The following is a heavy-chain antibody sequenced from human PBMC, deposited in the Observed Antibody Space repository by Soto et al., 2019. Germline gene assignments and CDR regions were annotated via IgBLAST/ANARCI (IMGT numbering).Heavy chain of an antibody. D-gene: IGHD3-22*01. J-gene: IGHJ4*02. V-gene: IGHV3-11*01. CDR1: GFTFSDYY. CDR3: ARGPSTHLLHRFYYDSSGPFDY. CDR2: ISSSGSTI. Sequence: GGSLRLSCAASGFTFSDYYMSWIRQAPGKGLEWVSYISSSGSTIYYADSVKGRFTISRDNAKNSLYLQMNSLRAEDTAVYYCARGPSTHLLHRFYYDSSGPFDYWGQVTLVTVSS.